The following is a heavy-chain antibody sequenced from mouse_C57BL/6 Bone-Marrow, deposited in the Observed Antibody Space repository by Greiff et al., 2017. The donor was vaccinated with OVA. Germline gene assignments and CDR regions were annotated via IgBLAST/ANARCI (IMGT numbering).Heavy chain of an antibody. Sequence: QVQLKESGAELVRPGPSVKLSCKASGYTFTHYRIGWAKQRPGNGLEWIGAIYPGGGYTTYYEKVKGKATLSADKSSSTAYMQVSSLTSEESAINYCAIERDGYGGDYWGQGTTLTVSS. CDR1: GYTFTHYR. V-gene: IGHV1-63*01. CDR2: IYPGGGYT. J-gene: IGHJ2*01. CDR3: AIERDGYGGDY. D-gene: IGHD2-2*01.